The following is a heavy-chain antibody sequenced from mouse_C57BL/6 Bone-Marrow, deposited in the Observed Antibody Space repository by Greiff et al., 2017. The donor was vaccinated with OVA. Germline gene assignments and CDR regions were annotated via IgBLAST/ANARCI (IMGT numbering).Heavy chain of an antibody. CDR1: GIDFSRYW. CDR2: INPDSSTI. J-gene: IGHJ4*01. Sequence: VQLQQSGGGLVQPGGSLKLSCAASGIDFSRYWMSWVRRAPGKGLEWIGEINPDSSTINYAPSLKDKFIISRDNAKNTLYLQMSKVRSEDPALYYCAVYSFFYYAMGYRGQRTSVTVSS. D-gene: IGHD2-1*01. V-gene: IGHV4-1*01. CDR3: AVYSFFYYAMGY.